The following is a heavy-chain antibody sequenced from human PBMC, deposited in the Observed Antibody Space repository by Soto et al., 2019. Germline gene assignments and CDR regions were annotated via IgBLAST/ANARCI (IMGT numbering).Heavy chain of an antibody. V-gene: IGHV4-59*01. CDR1: GGSISNYY. Sequence: SETLSLTCTVSGGSISNYYWGWIRQPPGKGLEWIGYIYYSGSINYNPSLKSRVTISEDTSKNQFSLKMSSVTAADTAVYYRAREIAVAGTHYFDYWGQGTLVTAPQ. CDR2: IYYSGSI. J-gene: IGHJ4*02. CDR3: AREIAVAGTHYFDY. D-gene: IGHD6-19*01.